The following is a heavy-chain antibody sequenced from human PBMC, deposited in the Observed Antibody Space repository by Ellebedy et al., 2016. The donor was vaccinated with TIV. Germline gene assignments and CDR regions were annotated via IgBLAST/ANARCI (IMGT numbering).Heavy chain of an antibody. Sequence: GESLKISCAASGSTFDDYAMHWVRHAPGKGLEWVSLISGDGGSTYYADSVKGRFTISRDNSKNSLYLQMNSLRTEDTALYYCAKGVGVGYGMDVWGQGTTVTVSS. CDR2: ISGDGGST. V-gene: IGHV3-43*02. CDR1: GSTFDDYA. D-gene: IGHD1-26*01. CDR3: AKGVGVGYGMDV. J-gene: IGHJ6*02.